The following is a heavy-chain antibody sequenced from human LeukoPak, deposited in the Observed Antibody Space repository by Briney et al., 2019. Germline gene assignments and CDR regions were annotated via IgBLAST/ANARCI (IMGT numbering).Heavy chain of an antibody. D-gene: IGHD5-18*01. V-gene: IGHV3-30-3*01. CDR1: GFTFGSYA. J-gene: IGHJ4*02. Sequence: GRSLRLSCAASGFTFGSYAMHWVRQAPGKGLEWVAVISYDGSNKYYADSVKGRFTISRDNSKNTLYLQMNSLRAEDTAVYYCARGRGGYSSGYLLDYWGQGTLVTASS. CDR2: ISYDGSNK. CDR3: ARGRGGYSSGYLLDY.